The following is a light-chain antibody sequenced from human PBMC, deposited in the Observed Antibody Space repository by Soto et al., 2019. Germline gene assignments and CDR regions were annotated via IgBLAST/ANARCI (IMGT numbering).Light chain of an antibody. CDR3: AAWDASLNGYV. CDR2: SDN. CDR1: RSNIGTNP. Sequence: QSVLTQPPSASGTPGQRVAISCSGSRSNIGTNPVNWYQQLPGTAPKLLIYSDNQRPSGVPDRFSGSRSGTSASLAISGLQSEEEADYYCAAWDASLNGYVFATGTKVTVL. J-gene: IGLJ1*01. V-gene: IGLV1-44*01.